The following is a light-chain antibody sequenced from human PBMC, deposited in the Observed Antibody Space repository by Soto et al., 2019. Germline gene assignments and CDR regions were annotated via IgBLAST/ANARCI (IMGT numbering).Light chain of an antibody. V-gene: IGKV3-15*01. Sequence: IVLTQSPATLSLSPGERATLSCRASQSISSNLDWYQQKPGQAPRLLIYGSSTRATGIPARFTGSGSGTEFTLTISSLQSEDFAVYYCQQYNKGPVTFGQGTKVDI. CDR2: GSS. CDR1: QSISSN. CDR3: QQYNKGPVT. J-gene: IGKJ1*01.